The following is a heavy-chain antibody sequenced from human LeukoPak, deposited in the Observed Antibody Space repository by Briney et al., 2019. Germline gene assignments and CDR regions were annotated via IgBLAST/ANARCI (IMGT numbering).Heavy chain of an antibody. J-gene: IGHJ4*02. CDR1: GFTLNTYW. CDR3: ARGTTVTTRGGFIFDS. D-gene: IGHD4-17*01. Sequence: GGSLRLSCAASGFTLNTYWMSWVRQAPGKGLEWAASIKQDGSEKYYVDSVKGRFTISRDNANNSLYLQMNSLRAEDTAVYYCARGTTVTTRGGFIFDSWGQGSLVTVSS. CDR2: IKQDGSEK. V-gene: IGHV3-7*05.